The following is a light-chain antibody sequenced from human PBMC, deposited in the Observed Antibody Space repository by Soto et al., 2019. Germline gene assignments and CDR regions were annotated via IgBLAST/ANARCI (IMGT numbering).Light chain of an antibody. J-gene: IGLJ1*01. CDR3: SSFTRSMTKV. Sequence: QSALTQPASVSGSPGESITISCTGTSSDVGGSNSVSWYQHHPGKAPNLILYDIGARPAGVSYRFSGSKSGHTASLTISGPEAADEADYFCSSFTRSMTKVFGSGTKLTVL. CDR1: SSDVGGSNS. V-gene: IGLV2-14*03. CDR2: DIG.